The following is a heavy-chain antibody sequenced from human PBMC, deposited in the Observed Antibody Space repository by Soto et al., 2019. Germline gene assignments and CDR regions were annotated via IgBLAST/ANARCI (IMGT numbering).Heavy chain of an antibody. CDR1: GFTFSSYG. CDR2: ISYDGSNK. D-gene: IGHD5-12*01. V-gene: IGHV3-30*18. J-gene: IGHJ6*02. CDR3: AKARGGYATYYGMDV. Sequence: LRLSCAASGFTFSSYGMHWVRQAPGKGLEWVAVISYDGSNKYYADSVKGRFAISRDNSKNTLYLQMNSLRAEDTAVYYCAKARGGYATYYGMDVWGQGTTVTVSS.